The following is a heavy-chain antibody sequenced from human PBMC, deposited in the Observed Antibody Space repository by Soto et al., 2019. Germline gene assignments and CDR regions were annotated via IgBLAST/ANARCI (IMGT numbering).Heavy chain of an antibody. J-gene: IGHJ6*02. CDR3: TRKRFGMDV. CDR1: VFTLSNSW. CDR2: IKEDGSEK. Sequence: GVSLRLCCAACVFTLSNSWMSWVRQAPGKGLEWVANIKEDGSEKDCVDPVKGRFTITRDNAKNSLYLQMNNLRAEDTAVYFCTRKRFGMDVWGQGTTVTVSS. V-gene: IGHV3-7*03.